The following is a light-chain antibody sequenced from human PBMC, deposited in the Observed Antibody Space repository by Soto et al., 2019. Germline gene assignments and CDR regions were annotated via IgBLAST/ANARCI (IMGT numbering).Light chain of an antibody. Sequence: QSALTQPRSVSGYTGQSVTISCTGTSSDVGGYNFVSWYQQHPGKAPKLMIYDVSKRPSGVPDRFSGSKSGNTASLTISGLQAEEEADYYCCSYAGRQCVFGNGTKVTVL. CDR1: SSDVGGYNF. J-gene: IGLJ1*01. CDR3: CSYAGRQCV. V-gene: IGLV2-11*01. CDR2: DVS.